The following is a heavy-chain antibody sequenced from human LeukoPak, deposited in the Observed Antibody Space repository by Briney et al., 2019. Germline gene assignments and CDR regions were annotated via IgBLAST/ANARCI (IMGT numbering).Heavy chain of an antibody. CDR1: GFTFSTYW. Sequence: GGSLRLSCAASGFTFSTYWMHWVRQAPGKGLVWVSRITGDGSATIYAGGSGTTYADSVKGRFTISRDNAKNTLYLQMNSLRAEDTAVYYCARSRGAGGKLLRFLEVFDYWGQGTLVTVSS. J-gene: IGHJ4*02. D-gene: IGHD3-3*01. V-gene: IGHV3-74*01. CDR3: ARSRGAGGKLLRFLEVFDY. CDR2: ITGDGSATIYAGGSGT.